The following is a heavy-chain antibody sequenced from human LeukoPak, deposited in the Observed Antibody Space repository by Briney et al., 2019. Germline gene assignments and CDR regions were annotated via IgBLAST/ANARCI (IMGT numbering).Heavy chain of an antibody. CDR1: GFTFSRYG. CDR3: ARRAGAYSHPYDY. CDR2: VKTGGRTT. Sequence: PGGSLRLSCAAAGFTFSRYGMHWVRQAPGKGLVWVSHVKTGGRTTHYADSVKGRFTTSRDNAKNTPYLQMNSLRAEDTAVYYCARRAGAYSHPYDYWGQGTLVTVSS. J-gene: IGHJ4*02. V-gene: IGHV3-74*01. D-gene: IGHD4/OR15-4a*01.